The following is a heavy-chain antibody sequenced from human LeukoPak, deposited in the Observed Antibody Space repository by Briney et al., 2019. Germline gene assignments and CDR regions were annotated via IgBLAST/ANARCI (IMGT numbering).Heavy chain of an antibody. CDR2: IYSGGST. V-gene: IGHV3-66*01. Sequence: GGSLRLSCAASGFTVSSNYMSWVRQAPGKGLEWVSVIYSGGSTYYADSVKGRFTISRDNSKNTLYLQMNSLRAEDTAVYYCARDSAPYYDYVWGSLDAFDIWGQGTMVTVSS. J-gene: IGHJ3*02. CDR3: ARDSAPYYDYVWGSLDAFDI. CDR1: GFTVSSNY. D-gene: IGHD3-16*01.